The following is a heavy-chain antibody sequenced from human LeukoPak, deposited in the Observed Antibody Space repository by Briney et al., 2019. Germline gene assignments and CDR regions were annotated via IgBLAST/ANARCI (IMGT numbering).Heavy chain of an antibody. Sequence: GASVKVSCKASGYTFTSYGISWVRQAPGQGLEWMGWISAYNGNTNYAQKLQGRVTMTTDTSTSTAYMELRSLRSDDTAVYYCARHFTGYSSGWYQGDYWGQGTLVTVSS. CDR1: GYTFTSYG. J-gene: IGHJ4*02. CDR2: ISAYNGNT. D-gene: IGHD6-19*01. CDR3: ARHFTGYSSGWYQGDY. V-gene: IGHV1-18*01.